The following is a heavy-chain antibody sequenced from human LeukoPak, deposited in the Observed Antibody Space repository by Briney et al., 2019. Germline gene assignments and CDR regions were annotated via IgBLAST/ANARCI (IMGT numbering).Heavy chain of an antibody. CDR1: GGSISNYH. CDR2: IHTSGST. CDR3: ARSPYYDSSGINFDY. D-gene: IGHD3-22*01. Sequence: SETLSLTCTVSGGSISNYHWSWIRQPAGKGLEWIGQIHTSGSTNYNPPLKSRVTISVVTAKNQFSLKVSSVTAADTAVYYCARSPYYDSSGINFDYWGQGTLVTVSS. J-gene: IGHJ4*02. V-gene: IGHV4-4*07.